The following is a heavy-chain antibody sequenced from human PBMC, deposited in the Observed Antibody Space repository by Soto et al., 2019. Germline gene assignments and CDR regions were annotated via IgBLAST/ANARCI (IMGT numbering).Heavy chain of an antibody. CDR3: APVPAASSYYNTDV. D-gene: IGHD2-2*01. CDR1: GFTFSSYG. V-gene: IGHV3-33*01. J-gene: IGHJ6*02. Sequence: GGSLRLSCAASGFTFSSYGMHWVRQAPGKGLEWVAAIWYDGSNKYYADSVKGRFTISRDNSKNTLYLQMNSLRAEDTAVYYCAPVPAASSYYNTDVWGQGTTVTVSS. CDR2: IWYDGSNK.